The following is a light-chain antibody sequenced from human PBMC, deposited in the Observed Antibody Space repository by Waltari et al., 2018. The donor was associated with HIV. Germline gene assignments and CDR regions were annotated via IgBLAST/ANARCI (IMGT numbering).Light chain of an antibody. CDR3: CSYAGSNTFV. CDR1: SNAVGGYDS. CDR2: DVN. J-gene: IGLJ2*01. Sequence: QSALTQPRSVSGSPGQSVAISCTGTSNAVGGYDSVSWYQQLPCKAPKLMIFDVNKRPSGVPDRFSGSKSGNTASLTISGLQAEDEADYSCCSYAGSNTFVFGGGTKLTVL. V-gene: IGLV2-11*01.